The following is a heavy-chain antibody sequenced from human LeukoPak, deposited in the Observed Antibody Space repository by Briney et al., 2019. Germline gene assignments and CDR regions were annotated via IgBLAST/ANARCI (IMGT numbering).Heavy chain of an antibody. CDR2: INHSGST. CDR1: GGSFSGYY. Sequence: SETLSLTCAVYGGSFSGYYWSWIRQPPGKGLGWIGEINHSGSTNYNPSPKSRVTISVDTSKNQFSLKLSSVTAADTAVYYCARLPRTRYSSSWGFDPWGQGTLVTVSS. D-gene: IGHD6-13*01. V-gene: IGHV4-34*01. CDR3: ARLPRTRYSSSWGFDP. J-gene: IGHJ5*02.